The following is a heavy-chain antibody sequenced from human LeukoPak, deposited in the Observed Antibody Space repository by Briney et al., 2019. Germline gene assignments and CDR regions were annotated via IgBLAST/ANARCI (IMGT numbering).Heavy chain of an antibody. CDR2: IYHDDSDT. Sequence: GESLKISCQASGYTFTNYWIAWVRQMPGKGLEGMGIIYHDDSDTRYRPSFQGQVTISADKSISTAYLQWSSRKASDTAMYYCARSPGLATGELDFWGQGTLVSVSS. D-gene: IGHD2-8*02. CDR3: ARSPGLATGELDF. CDR1: GYTFTNYW. V-gene: IGHV5-51*01. J-gene: IGHJ4*02.